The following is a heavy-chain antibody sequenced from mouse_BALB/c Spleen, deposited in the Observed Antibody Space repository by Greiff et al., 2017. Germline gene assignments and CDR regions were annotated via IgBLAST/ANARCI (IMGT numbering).Heavy chain of an antibody. J-gene: IGHJ2*01. V-gene: IGHV5-12-2*01. CDR1: GFTFSSYT. D-gene: IGHD1-2*01. Sequence: EVQGVESGGGLVQPGGSLKLSCAASGFTFSSYTMSWVRQTPEKRLEWVAYISNGGGSTYYPDSVKGRFTISRDNAKNTLYLQMSSLKSEDTAMYYCAREGLRLPFDYWGQGTTLTVSS. CDR2: ISNGGGST. CDR3: AREGLRLPFDY.